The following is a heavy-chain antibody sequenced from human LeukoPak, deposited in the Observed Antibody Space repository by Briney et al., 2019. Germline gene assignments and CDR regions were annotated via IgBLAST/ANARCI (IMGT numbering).Heavy chain of an antibody. CDR1: GGSNY. Sequence: TSETLSLTCTVSGGSNYWSWIRQPPGKGLEWIAYIHYSGTTNYNPSLKSRVTISIDTSKNQFSLKLSSVTAADTAVYYCARVSPDCTNTSCYDFDYWGQGTLVTVSS. CDR3: ARVSPDCTNTSCYDFDY. D-gene: IGHD2-2*01. CDR2: IHYSGTT. J-gene: IGHJ4*02. V-gene: IGHV4-59*08.